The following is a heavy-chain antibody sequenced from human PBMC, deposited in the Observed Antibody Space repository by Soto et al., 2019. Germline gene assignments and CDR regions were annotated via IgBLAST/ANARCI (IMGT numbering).Heavy chain of an antibody. CDR1: GGSISSGGYY. J-gene: IGHJ5*02. CDR3: ARVSCSGGSCYTLNWFDP. V-gene: IGHV4-31*03. Sequence: TLSLTCTVSGGSISSGGYYWSWIRQHPGKGLEWIGYIYYSGSTYYNPSLKSRVTISVDTSKNQFSLKLSSVTAADTAVYYCARVSCSGGSCYTLNWFDPWGQGTLVTVSS. D-gene: IGHD2-15*01. CDR2: IYYSGST.